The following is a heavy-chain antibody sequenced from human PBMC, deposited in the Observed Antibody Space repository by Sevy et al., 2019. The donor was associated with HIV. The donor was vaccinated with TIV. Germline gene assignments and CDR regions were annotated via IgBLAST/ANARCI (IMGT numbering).Heavy chain of an antibody. CDR2: IKSKTDGGTT. Sequence: GGSLRLSCAASGFTFSNAWMSWVRHAPGKGLEWVGRIKSKTDGGTTDYAAPVKGRFTISRDDSKNTLYLQMNSLKTEDTAVYYCTTGGDSSSWSDGSYYYYYYYMDVWGKGTTVTVSS. CDR1: GFTFSNAW. CDR3: TTGGDSSSWSDGSYYYYYYYMDV. D-gene: IGHD6-13*01. V-gene: IGHV3-15*01. J-gene: IGHJ6*03.